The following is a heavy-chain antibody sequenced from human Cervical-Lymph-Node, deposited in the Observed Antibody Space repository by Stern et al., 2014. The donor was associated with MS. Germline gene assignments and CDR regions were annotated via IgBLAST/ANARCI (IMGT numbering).Heavy chain of an antibody. D-gene: IGHD5-24*01. V-gene: IGHV1-69*06. CDR2: ISSLVHTA. J-gene: IGHJ4*02. Sequence: QVQLVKSGAEVKKPGSALKVSCKDSGGTFSSFAFSWVRQAPGQGLEWMAGISSLVHTAKYTQKYYDRLAITGDKAATTVYMELSSLRPKDTAVDDGARDQSLLKKGETNGFWGQGTLVTVSS. CDR3: ARDQSLLKKGETNGF. CDR1: GGTFSSFA.